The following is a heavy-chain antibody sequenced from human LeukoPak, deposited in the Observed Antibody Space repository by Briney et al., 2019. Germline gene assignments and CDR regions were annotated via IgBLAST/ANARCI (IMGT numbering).Heavy chain of an antibody. CDR1: GGSISSSSYY. CDR3: ARGWSGYRHWYFDL. D-gene: IGHD3-3*01. V-gene: IGHV4-39*07. J-gene: IGHJ2*01. CDR2: IYYSGST. Sequence: SETLSLTCTVSGGSISSSSYYWGWIRQPPGKGLEWIGSIYYSGSTYYNPSLKSRVTMSVDTSKNQFSLKLSSVTAADTAVYYCARGWSGYRHWYFDLWGRGTLVTVSS.